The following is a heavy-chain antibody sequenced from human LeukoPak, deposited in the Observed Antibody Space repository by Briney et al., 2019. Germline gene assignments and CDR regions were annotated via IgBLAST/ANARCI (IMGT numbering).Heavy chain of an antibody. J-gene: IGHJ4*02. Sequence: SCKTSGYTFTGYYMHWVRQAPGKGLEWVAVISYDGTNKYYADSVKGRFTISRDNSKNTLYLQVNSLRAEDTAVYYCARDSSRGGSPYFDYWGQGTLVTVSS. D-gene: IGHD3-16*01. CDR1: GYTFTGYY. CDR3: ARDSSRGGSPYFDY. CDR2: ISYDGTNK. V-gene: IGHV3-30-3*01.